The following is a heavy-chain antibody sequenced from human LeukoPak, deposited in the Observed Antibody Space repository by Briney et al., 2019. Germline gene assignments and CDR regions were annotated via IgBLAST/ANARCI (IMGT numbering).Heavy chain of an antibody. D-gene: IGHD1-14*01. V-gene: IGHV1-2*02. J-gene: IGHJ5*02. CDR1: GYTFTGYY. CDR3: ARVEAITFNWFDP. Sequence: ASVKVSCKASGYTFTGYYMHWVRQAPGQGLEWMGWINPNSGGTNYAQKFQGRVTMTRDTSINTAYMELSRLRSDDTAVYYCARVEAITFNWFDPWGQGTLVTVSS. CDR2: INPNSGGT.